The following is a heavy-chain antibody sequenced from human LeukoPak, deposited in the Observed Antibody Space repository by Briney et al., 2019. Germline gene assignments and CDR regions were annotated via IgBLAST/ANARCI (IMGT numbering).Heavy chain of an antibody. Sequence: RSGGSLRLSCAASGFTFSGFAMSWVRRTPGKGLEWVSGISGSGDNALYAASVKGRFTISRDNSKNTLYLEMNSLRAEDTAIYYCAKMKGHPLQKYYMDVWGQGTTVTVSS. CDR3: AKMKGHPLQKYYMDV. J-gene: IGHJ6*01. CDR1: GFTFSGFA. CDR2: ISGSGDNA. D-gene: IGHD2/OR15-2a*01. V-gene: IGHV3-23*01.